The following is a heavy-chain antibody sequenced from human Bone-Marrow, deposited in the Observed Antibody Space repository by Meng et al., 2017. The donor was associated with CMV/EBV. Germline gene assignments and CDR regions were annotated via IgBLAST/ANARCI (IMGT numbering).Heavy chain of an antibody. CDR1: GYTFTSYY. Sequence: ASVKVSCKASGYTFTSYYMHWVRQAPGQGLEWMGIINPSGGSTSYAQKFQGRVTMTRDTSTSTVYMELSSLRSEDTAVYYCARERITIFGGYGMDVWRQGTTVTVSS. J-gene: IGHJ6*02. CDR2: INPSGGST. CDR3: ARERITIFGGYGMDV. V-gene: IGHV1-46*01. D-gene: IGHD3-3*01.